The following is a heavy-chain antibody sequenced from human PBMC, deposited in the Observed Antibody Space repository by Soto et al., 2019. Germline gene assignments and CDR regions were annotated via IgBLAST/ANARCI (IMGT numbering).Heavy chain of an antibody. CDR2: IIPIFGTA. D-gene: IGHD2-21*02. CDR3: VRERYCGGDCYDWFDP. Sequence: SVKVSCKADGGIFSSYAISWVRQAPGQGLEWMGGIIPIFGTANYAQKFQGRVTITADESTSTAYMELSSLRSEDTAVYYCVRERYCGGDCYDWFDPWGQGTPVTVSS. CDR1: GGIFSSYA. V-gene: IGHV1-69*13. J-gene: IGHJ5*02.